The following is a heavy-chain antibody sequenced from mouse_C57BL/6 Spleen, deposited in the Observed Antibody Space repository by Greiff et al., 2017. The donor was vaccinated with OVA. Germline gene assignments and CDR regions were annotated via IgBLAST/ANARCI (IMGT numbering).Heavy chain of an antibody. CDR2: IWRGGST. J-gene: IGHJ1*03. V-gene: IGHV2-5*01. CDR3: AKNGFTGYFDV. Sequence: VKLVESGPGLVQPSQSLSITCTVSGFSLTSYGVHWVRQSPGKGLEWLGVIWRGGSTDYNAAFMSRLSITKDNSKSQVFFKMNSLQADDTAIYYCAKNGFTGYFDVWGTGTTVTVSS. CDR1: GFSLTSYG.